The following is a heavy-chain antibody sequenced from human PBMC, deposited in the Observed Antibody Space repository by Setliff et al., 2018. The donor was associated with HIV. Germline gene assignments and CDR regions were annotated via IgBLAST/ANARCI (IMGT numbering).Heavy chain of an antibody. CDR1: GFTFSSYS. CDR2: ISSSSSYI. Sequence: PGGSLRLSCAASGFTFSSYSMNWVRQAPGKWLGWVSSISSSSSYIFYADSVKCRFTISRDNAKNSLYLQMNSLRAEDTAVYYCAKGKAFVWFGELYARGYMDFWGKGTTVTVSS. J-gene: IGHJ6*03. V-gene: IGHV3-21*01. CDR3: AKGKAFVWFGELYARGYMDF. D-gene: IGHD3-10*01.